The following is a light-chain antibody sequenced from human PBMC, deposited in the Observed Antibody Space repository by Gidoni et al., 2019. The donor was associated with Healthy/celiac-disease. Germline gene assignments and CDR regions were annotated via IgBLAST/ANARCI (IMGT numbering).Light chain of an antibody. CDR3: QQRYSTPPLT. CDR1: QSISSY. CDR2: AAS. J-gene: IGKJ1*01. Sequence: DIQMTPSPSSLSASVGDRVTITCRTSQSISSYLNWYQQKTGKDLKLLIYAASSLQSGVPSRFIGSGSGTDFSLTIISLQPEDFATYYCQQRYSTPPLTFGQGTKVEIK. V-gene: IGKV1-39*01.